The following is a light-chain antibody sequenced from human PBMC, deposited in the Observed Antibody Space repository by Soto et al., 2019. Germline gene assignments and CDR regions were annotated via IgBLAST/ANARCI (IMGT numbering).Light chain of an antibody. Sequence: DIQMTQSPSTLSASVGERVTITCRASQSISSWLAWYQQKPGKAPKLLIYKASSLESGVPSRFSGSGSGTEFTLTISSLQPDDFASDYCQQYNSYSRTFGQGTKVEIK. CDR3: QQYNSYSRT. J-gene: IGKJ1*01. CDR2: KAS. CDR1: QSISSW. V-gene: IGKV1-5*03.